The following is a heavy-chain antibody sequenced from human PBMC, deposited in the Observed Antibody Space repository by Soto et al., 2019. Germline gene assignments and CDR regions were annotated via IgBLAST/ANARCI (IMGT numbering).Heavy chain of an antibody. CDR1: GGTFSSYT. Sequence: QVQLVQSGAEVKKPGSSVKVSCKASGGTFSSYTISWVRQAPGQGLEWMGRIIPILDIANYAQKFQGRVTXTXXKSTSTAYMELSSLRSEDTAVYYCARASSSWSLDYWGQGTLVTVSS. CDR2: IIPILDIA. J-gene: IGHJ4*02. V-gene: IGHV1-69*02. D-gene: IGHD6-13*01. CDR3: ARASSSWSLDY.